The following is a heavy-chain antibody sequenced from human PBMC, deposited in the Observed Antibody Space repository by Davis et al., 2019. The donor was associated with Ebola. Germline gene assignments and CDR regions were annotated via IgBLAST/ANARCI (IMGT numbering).Heavy chain of an antibody. D-gene: IGHD3-22*01. V-gene: IGHV3-49*04. CDR2: IRSKAYGGTT. Sequence: GESLKISCTASGFTFGDYAMSWVRQAPGKGLEWVGFIRSKAYGGTTEYAASVKGRFTISRADSKNTLHLQMNSLKTEDTAVYYCTTGYYDSSGYHTRRYFDYWGQGTLVTVSS. J-gene: IGHJ4*02. CDR1: GFTFGDYA. CDR3: TTGYYDSSGYHTRRYFDY.